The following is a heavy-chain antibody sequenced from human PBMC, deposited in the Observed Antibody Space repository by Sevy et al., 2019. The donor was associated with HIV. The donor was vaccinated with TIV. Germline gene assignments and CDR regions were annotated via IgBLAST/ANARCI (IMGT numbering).Heavy chain of an antibody. Sequence: GGSLRLSCAASGFTFSSYAMSWVRQAPGKGLEWVSAISGSGGSTYYADSVKGQFTISRDSSKNTLYLQMNSLRAEDTAVYYCAKAGGTGIAAAGQDYWGQGTLVTVSS. J-gene: IGHJ4*02. CDR3: AKAGGTGIAAAGQDY. D-gene: IGHD6-13*01. V-gene: IGHV3-23*01. CDR1: GFTFSSYA. CDR2: ISGSGGST.